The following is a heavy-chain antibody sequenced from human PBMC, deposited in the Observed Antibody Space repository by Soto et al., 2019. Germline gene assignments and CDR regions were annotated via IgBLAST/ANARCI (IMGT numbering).Heavy chain of an antibody. J-gene: IGHJ5*02. D-gene: IGHD3-9*01. CDR2: INPSGGST. V-gene: IGHV1-46*01. Sequence: ASVKVSCKASGYTFTSYYVHWVRQAPGQGLEWMGIINPSGGSTSYAQKFQGRVTMTRDTSTSTVYMELSSLRSEDTAVYYCARAGDYDILTGSPGDWFDPWGQGTLVTVSS. CDR1: GYTFTSYY. CDR3: ARAGDYDILTGSPGDWFDP.